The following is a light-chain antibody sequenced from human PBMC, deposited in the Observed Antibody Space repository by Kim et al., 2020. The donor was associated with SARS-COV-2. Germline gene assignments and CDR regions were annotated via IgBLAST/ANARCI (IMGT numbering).Light chain of an antibody. CDR3: QQSNSTPLT. CDR2: AAS. CDR1: QSISTN. V-gene: IGKV1-39*01. J-gene: IGKJ4*01. Sequence: AAVGAKVTITCRESQSISTNLNWYQQKSGKAPKLLIYAASSLQGGVPSRFSGSGSGTDFTLTISSLQPEDSATYYCQQSNSTPLTFGGGTKVDIK.